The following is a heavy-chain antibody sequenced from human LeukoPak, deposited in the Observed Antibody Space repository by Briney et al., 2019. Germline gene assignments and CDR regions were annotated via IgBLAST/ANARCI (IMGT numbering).Heavy chain of an antibody. CDR2: ISAYNGNT. CDR3: ARRSIAVAGTADY. Sequence: ASVKVSCTASGYTFTSYGISWVRQAPGQGLEWMGWISAYNGNTNYAQKLQGRVTMTTDTSTSTACMELRSLRSDDTAVYYCARRSIAVAGTADYWGQGTLVTVSS. J-gene: IGHJ4*02. D-gene: IGHD6-19*01. CDR1: GYTFTSYG. V-gene: IGHV1-18*01.